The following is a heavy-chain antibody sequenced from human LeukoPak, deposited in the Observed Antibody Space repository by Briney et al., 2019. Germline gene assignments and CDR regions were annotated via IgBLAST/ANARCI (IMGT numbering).Heavy chain of an antibody. V-gene: IGHV4-4*07. D-gene: IGHD3-10*01. CDR3: ARDMKYYYGSGSYWWFDP. CDR2: IYTSGST. Sequence: SETLSLTCTVSGGSISSYYWSWIRQPAGKGLEWIGRIYTSGSTNYNPSLKSRVTISVDTSKNQFSLKLSSVTAADTAVYYCARDMKYYYGSGSYWWFDPWGQGTLVTVSS. CDR1: GGSISSYY. J-gene: IGHJ5*02.